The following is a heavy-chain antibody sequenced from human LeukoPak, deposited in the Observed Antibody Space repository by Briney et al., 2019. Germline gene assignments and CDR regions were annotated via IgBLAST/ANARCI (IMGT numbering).Heavy chain of an antibody. J-gene: IGHJ4*02. D-gene: IGHD6-13*01. V-gene: IGHV4-59*01. CDR2: IYYSGST. CDR1: GDSISSYY. Sequence: SETLSLTCTVSGDSISSYYWSWIRQPPGRGLEWIGNIYYSGSTNYNPSLKSRITISVDTSKNQFSLNLTSVTASDTAVYYCARQGGGGGSSWYSPFDYWGQGSLVTVSS. CDR3: ARQGGGGGSSWYSPFDY.